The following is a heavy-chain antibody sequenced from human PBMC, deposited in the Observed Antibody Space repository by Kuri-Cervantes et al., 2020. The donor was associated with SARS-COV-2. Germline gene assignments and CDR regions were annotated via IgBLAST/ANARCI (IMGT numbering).Heavy chain of an antibody. CDR3: ARGSPGY. V-gene: IGHV4-59*12. CDR1: GGSISSYY. J-gene: IGHJ4*02. CDR2: IYYSGST. Sequence: GSLRLSCTVSGGSISSYYWSWIRQPPGKGLEWIGYIYYSGSTNYNPSLKSRVTISVDTSKKQFSLKLTSVTVADTAVYYCARGSPGYWGQGTLVTVSS.